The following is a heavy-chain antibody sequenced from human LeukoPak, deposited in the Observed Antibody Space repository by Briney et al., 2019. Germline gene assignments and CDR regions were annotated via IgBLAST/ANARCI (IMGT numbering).Heavy chain of an antibody. Sequence: TSETLSLTCAVYGESFKDYYWSWIRQPPGKGLEWIGYIYYSGSTNYNPSLKSRVTISVDTSKNQFSLKLTSVTAADTAVYFCARGGYYGSGNDFRFDPWGQGTLVTVSP. V-gene: IGHV4-59*01. CDR3: ARGGYYGSGNDFRFDP. CDR1: GESFKDYY. J-gene: IGHJ5*02. D-gene: IGHD3-10*01. CDR2: IYYSGST.